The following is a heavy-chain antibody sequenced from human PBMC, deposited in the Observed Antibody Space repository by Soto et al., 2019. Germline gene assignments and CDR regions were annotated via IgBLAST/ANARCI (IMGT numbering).Heavy chain of an antibody. J-gene: IGHJ5*02. V-gene: IGHV4-4*07. D-gene: IGHD6-13*01. Sequence: SETLSLTCTVSNGSISTFYWNWIRQSAGKGLEWIGRIHGSGSATYNPSLRSRFTMSVDTSKNPFSLKVNSVTGADTAVYYCARSSHKESWFDPWGQRTLVTVSS. CDR3: ARSSHKESWFDP. CDR2: IHGSGSA. CDR1: NGSISTFY.